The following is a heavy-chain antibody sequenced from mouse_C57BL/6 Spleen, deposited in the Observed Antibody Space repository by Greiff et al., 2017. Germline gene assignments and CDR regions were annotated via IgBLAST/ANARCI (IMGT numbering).Heavy chain of an antibody. J-gene: IGHJ1*03. CDR1: GYSFTGYF. Sequence: VQLQQSGPELVKPGDSVKISCKASGYSFTGYFMNWVMQSHGKSLEWIGRINPYNGDTFYNQKFKGKATLTVDKSSSTAHMELRSLTSEDSAVXYCARDYGSFWEFDVWGTGTTVTVSS. CDR3: ARDYGSFWEFDV. V-gene: IGHV1-20*01. D-gene: IGHD1-1*01. CDR2: INPYNGDT.